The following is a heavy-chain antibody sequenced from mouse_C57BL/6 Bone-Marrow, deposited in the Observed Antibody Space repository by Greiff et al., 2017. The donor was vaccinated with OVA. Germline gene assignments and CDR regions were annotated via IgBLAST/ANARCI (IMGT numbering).Heavy chain of an antibody. J-gene: IGHJ4*01. CDR1: GFTFSSYG. V-gene: IGHV5-6*01. CDR3: ARQVFYAMNY. Sequence: EVKVVESGGDLVKPGGSLKLSCAASGFTFSSYGMSWVRPTPDKRLEWVATISSGGSYTYYPDSVKGRFTISRDNAKNTLYLQMSSLKSEDTAMYYCARQVFYAMNYWGQGTSVTVSS. CDR2: ISSGGSYT.